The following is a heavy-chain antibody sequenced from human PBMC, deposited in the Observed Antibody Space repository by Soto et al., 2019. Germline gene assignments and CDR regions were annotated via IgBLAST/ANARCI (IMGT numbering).Heavy chain of an antibody. Sequence: ASVKVSCKVSGYTLTELSMHWVRQAPGKGLEWMGGFDPEDGETIYAQKFQGRVTMTEDTSTDTAYMELSSLRSEDTAVYYCATAYFGVVLSGPTEDYYYGMDVWGQGTTVTVSS. CDR3: ATAYFGVVLSGPTEDYYYGMDV. J-gene: IGHJ6*02. D-gene: IGHD3-3*01. CDR1: GYTLTELS. CDR2: FDPEDGET. V-gene: IGHV1-24*01.